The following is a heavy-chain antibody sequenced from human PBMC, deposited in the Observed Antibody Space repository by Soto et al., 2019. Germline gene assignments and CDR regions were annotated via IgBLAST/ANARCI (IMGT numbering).Heavy chain of an antibody. V-gene: IGHV3-33*01. J-gene: IGHJ4*02. CDR3: ATTSGRYYYGSGSSNFDY. D-gene: IGHD3-10*01. Sequence: QVQLVESGGGVVQPGRSLRLSCAASGFTFSSYGMHWVRQAPGKGLEWVAVIWYDGSNKYYADSVKGRFTISRDNSKNTLYLQMNSLRAEDTAVYYCATTSGRYYYGSGSSNFDYWGQGTLVTVSS. CDR1: GFTFSSYG. CDR2: IWYDGSNK.